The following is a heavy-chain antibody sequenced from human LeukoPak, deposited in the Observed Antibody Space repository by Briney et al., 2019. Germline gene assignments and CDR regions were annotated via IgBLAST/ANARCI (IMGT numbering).Heavy chain of an antibody. D-gene: IGHD3-22*01. V-gene: IGHV3-21*04. CDR2: ISSSSSYI. CDR1: GFTFSSYS. Sequence: PGGSLRLSCAASGFTFSSYSMNWVRQAPGKGLEWVSSISSSSSYIYYADSVKGRFTISRDNSKNTLYLQMNSLRAEDTAVYYCAKGAGYYLFSYFDYWGQGTLVTVSS. J-gene: IGHJ4*02. CDR3: AKGAGYYLFSYFDY.